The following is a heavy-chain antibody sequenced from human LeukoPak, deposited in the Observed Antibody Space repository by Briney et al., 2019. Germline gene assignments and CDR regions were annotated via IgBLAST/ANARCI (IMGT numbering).Heavy chain of an antibody. D-gene: IGHD2-21*02. CDR1: GFTFSNYA. CDR3: AKGLTYCGGDCYSYYFDY. Sequence: PGGSLRLSCAASGFTFSNYAMSWVRQAPGKGLEWVSAISGSGGSTYYADSVKGRFTISRDNSKNTLYLQMNSLRAEDTAVYYCAKGLTYCGGDCYSYYFDYWGQGTLVTVSS. J-gene: IGHJ4*02. V-gene: IGHV3-23*01. CDR2: ISGSGGST.